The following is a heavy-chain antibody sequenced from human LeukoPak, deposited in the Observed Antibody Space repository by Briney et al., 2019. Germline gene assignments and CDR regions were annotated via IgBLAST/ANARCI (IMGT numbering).Heavy chain of an antibody. D-gene: IGHD6-13*01. J-gene: IGHJ4*02. CDR2: INPSGGST. CDR1: GYTFTSYY. V-gene: IGHV1-46*01. CDR3: ARDYGYTSSRSYFDC. Sequence: ASVKVSCKASGYTFTSYYMHWVRQAPGQGLGWMGIINPSGGSTTYAQRFQGRVTMTRDTSTSTLYMELSSLRSEDTAVYYCARDYGYTSSRSYFDCWGQGTLVTVSS.